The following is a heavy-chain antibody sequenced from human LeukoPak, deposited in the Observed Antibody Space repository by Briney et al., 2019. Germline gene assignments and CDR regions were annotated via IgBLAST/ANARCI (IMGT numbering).Heavy chain of an antibody. J-gene: IGHJ6*03. V-gene: IGHV4-59*01. Sequence: SETLSLTCTVSGGSISSYYWSWIRQPPGKGLEWIGYIYYSGSTNYNPSLKSRVTISVGTSKNQFSLKLSSVTAADTAVYYCARGQRYYYYYMDVWGKGTTVTVSS. CDR2: IYYSGST. CDR3: ARGQRYYYYYMDV. CDR1: GGSISSYY.